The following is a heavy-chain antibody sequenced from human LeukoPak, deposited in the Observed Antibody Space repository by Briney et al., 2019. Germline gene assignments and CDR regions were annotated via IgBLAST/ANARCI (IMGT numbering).Heavy chain of an antibody. CDR3: ARGDTSGPRPHFDY. D-gene: IGHD3-22*01. CDR1: GGSFSGYY. Sequence: PSETLSLTCAVYGGSFSGYYWSWIRQPPGKGLEWIGEINHSGSTNYNPSLKSRGTISVDTSKNQCSLKLSSVTAADTAVYYCARGDTSGPRPHFDYWGQGTLVTVSS. J-gene: IGHJ4*02. V-gene: IGHV4-34*01. CDR2: INHSGST.